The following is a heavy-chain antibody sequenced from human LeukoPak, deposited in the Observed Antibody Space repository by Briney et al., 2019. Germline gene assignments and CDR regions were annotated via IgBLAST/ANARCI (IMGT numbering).Heavy chain of an antibody. CDR2: ISAYNGNT. J-gene: IGHJ4*02. CDR3: ARQPIYCSSTSCYRYRDY. V-gene: IGHV1-18*01. CDR1: GYTFTSYG. Sequence: GASVKVSCKASGYTFTSYGISWVRQAPGQGLEWMGWISAYNGNTNYAQKLQGRVTMTTDTSTSTANMELRSLRSDDTAVYYCARQPIYCSSTSCYRYRDYWGQGTLVTVSS. D-gene: IGHD2-2*02.